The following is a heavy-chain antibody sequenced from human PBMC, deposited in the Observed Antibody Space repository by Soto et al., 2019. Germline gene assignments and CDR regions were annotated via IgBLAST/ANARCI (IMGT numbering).Heavy chain of an antibody. CDR2: TFYRSKWYY. CDR3: SRRLKLGADYYGMDV. V-gene: IGHV6-1*01. J-gene: IGHJ6*02. D-gene: IGHD1-26*01. Sequence: TQTLPLTCAISGDSVSSTSAAWNWIRQSPSRDLEWLGRTFYRSKWYYDYAVSVKSRITINPDTSKNQFSLQLNSVTPEDTAVYYCSRRLKLGADYYGMDVWGQGTTVTVS. CDR1: GDSVSSTSAA.